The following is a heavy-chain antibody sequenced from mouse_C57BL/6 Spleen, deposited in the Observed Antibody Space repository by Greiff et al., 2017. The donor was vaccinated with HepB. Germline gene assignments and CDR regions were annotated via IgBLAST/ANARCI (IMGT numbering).Heavy chain of an antibody. D-gene: IGHD1-1*01. J-gene: IGHJ4*01. CDR1: GYTFTSYW. Sequence: QVQLQQPGAELVRPGTSVKLSCKASGYTFTSYWMHWVKQRPGQGLEWIGVIDPSDSYTNYNQKFKGKATLTVDTSSSTAYMQLSSLTSEDSAVYYCARGYYGSSYVGYAMDCWGQGTSVTVSS. V-gene: IGHV1-59*01. CDR2: IDPSDSYT. CDR3: ARGYYGSSYVGYAMDC.